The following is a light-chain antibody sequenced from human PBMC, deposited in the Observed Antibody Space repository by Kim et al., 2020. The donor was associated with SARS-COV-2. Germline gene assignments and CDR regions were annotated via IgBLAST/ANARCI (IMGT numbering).Light chain of an antibody. CDR3: QQAHTFPYT. CDR2: SAS. Sequence: SASVGDAVSITCRASQGISTWLAWYQQKPGKAPKLLISSASTLQSGIPSRFSGSGSGTYFTLTISSLQPEDFASYYCQQAHTFPYTFVQGTKLEI. CDR1: QGISTW. V-gene: IGKV1-12*01. J-gene: IGKJ2*01.